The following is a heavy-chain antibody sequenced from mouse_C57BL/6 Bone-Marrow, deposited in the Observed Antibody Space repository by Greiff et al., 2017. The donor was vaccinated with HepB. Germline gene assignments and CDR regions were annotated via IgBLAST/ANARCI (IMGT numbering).Heavy chain of an antibody. Sequence: EVQLQQSGPELVKPGASVKIPCKASGYTFTDYNMDWVKQSHGKSLEWIGDINPNNGGNIYNQKFKGKATLTVDKSSSTAFLELRSLTSEDTAVYYCSTWGYAMDYWGQGTSVTVSS. CDR3: STWGYAMDY. CDR1: GYTFTDYN. J-gene: IGHJ4*01. CDR2: INPNNGGN. V-gene: IGHV1-18*01.